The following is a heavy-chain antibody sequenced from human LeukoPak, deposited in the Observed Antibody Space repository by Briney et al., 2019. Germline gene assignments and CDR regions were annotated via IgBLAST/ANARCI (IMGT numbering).Heavy chain of an antibody. V-gene: IGHV4-39*02. Sequence: NPSETLSLTCTVSGGSISSSSYYWSWIRQPPGKGLKWIGSIYYSGSTYYNPSLKSRVTISVDTSKNQFSLKLSSVTAADTAVYYCAGDPSMVGGAWGQVTLVTVSS. CDR2: IYYSGST. D-gene: IGHD4/OR15-4a*01. J-gene: IGHJ5*02. CDR1: GGSISSSSYY. CDR3: AGDPSMVGGA.